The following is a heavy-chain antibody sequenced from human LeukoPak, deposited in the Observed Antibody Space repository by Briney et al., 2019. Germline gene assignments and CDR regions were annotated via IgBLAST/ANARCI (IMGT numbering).Heavy chain of an antibody. CDR2: IIPIFGTA. V-gene: IGHV1-69*05. CDR1: GGTFSSYA. J-gene: IGHJ4*02. CDR3: ARDSQFLMDY. Sequence: SVKVSCKASGGTFSSYAISWVRQAPGQGLEWMGGIIPIFGTANYAQKFQGRVTMTTDTSTNTAYMELRSLRSDDTAMYYCARDSQFLMDYWGQGTLVTVSS. D-gene: IGHD2-8*01.